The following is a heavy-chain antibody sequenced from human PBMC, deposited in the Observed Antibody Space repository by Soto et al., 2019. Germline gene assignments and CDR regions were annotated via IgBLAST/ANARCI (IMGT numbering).Heavy chain of an antibody. V-gene: IGHV4-30-2*01. CDR2: IYHSGST. CDR3: ARGRYYGSGSYRTYNWFDP. J-gene: IGHJ5*02. Sequence: PSETLSLTCAVSGGSISSGGYSWIWIRHPPGKGLEWIGYIYHSGSTYYNPSLKSRVTISVDRSKNQFSLKLSSVTAADTAVYYCARGRYYGSGSYRTYNWFDPWGQGTLVTVSS. CDR1: GGSISSGGYS. D-gene: IGHD3-10*01.